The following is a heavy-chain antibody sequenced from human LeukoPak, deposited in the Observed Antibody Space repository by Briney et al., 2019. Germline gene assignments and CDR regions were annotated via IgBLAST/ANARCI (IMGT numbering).Heavy chain of an antibody. CDR2: VSSGSSNI. J-gene: IGHJ5*02. V-gene: IGHV3-48*04. D-gene: IGHD6-19*01. CDR1: GFTCRSYS. Sequence: GGPVRLSCAAWGFTCRSYSMMCLRQARGKRVEWLSYVSSGSSNIYYADSVKGRFTISRDNAKKSLYLQMNSLRAEDTAVYYCVRDLRIPVAAWGQGTLVTVSS. CDR3: VRDLRIPVAA.